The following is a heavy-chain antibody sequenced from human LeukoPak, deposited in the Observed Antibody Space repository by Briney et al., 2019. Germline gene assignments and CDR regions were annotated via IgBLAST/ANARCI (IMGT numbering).Heavy chain of an antibody. Sequence: GGSLRLCCAASGFTFSSYSMNWVRQAPGKGLEWVSSISSSSSYIYYADSVKGRFTISRDNAKNSLYLQMNSLRAEDTAVYYCATIPGYSSGWFDYWGQGTLVTVSS. D-gene: IGHD6-19*01. CDR2: ISSSSSYI. CDR1: GFTFSSYS. J-gene: IGHJ4*02. V-gene: IGHV3-21*01. CDR3: ATIPGYSSGWFDY.